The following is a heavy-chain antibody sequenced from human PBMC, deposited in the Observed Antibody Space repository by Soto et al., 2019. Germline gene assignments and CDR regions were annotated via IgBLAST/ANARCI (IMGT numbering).Heavy chain of an antibody. V-gene: IGHV4-61*01. J-gene: IGHJ6*02. Sequence: SETLSLTCTVSGGSVSTGMKYWGWVRQPPGKALEFIGYMYKTGETLLNSSLKSRVTLSMETSKNQFSLTLSSVTAADTAVYFCMNAPESGDFFGMSVWGPGTTVTVSS. D-gene: IGHD1-1*01. CDR1: GGSVSTGMKY. CDR2: MYKTGET. CDR3: MNAPESGDFFGMSV.